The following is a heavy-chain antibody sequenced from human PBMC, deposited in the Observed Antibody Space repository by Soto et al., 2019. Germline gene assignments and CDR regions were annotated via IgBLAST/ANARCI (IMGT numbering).Heavy chain of an antibody. D-gene: IGHD3-3*01. Sequence: PSETLSLTCTVSGGSISSSSYYWGWIRQPPGKGLEWIGSIYYSGSTYYNPSLKSRVTISVDTSKNQFSLKLSSVTAADTAVYYCARHGSVGADFWSGYAVGFDPWGQGTLVTVSS. CDR1: GGSISSSSYY. V-gene: IGHV4-39*01. CDR3: ARHGSVGADFWSGYAVGFDP. CDR2: IYYSGST. J-gene: IGHJ5*02.